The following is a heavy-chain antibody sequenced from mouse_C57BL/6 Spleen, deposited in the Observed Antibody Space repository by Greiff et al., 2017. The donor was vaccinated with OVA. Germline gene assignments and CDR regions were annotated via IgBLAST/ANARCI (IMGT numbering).Heavy chain of an antibody. CDR1: GYAFSSSW. V-gene: IGHV1-82*01. CDR2: IYPGDGDT. CDR3: ARCYDGYYAYYFDY. D-gene: IGHD2-3*01. J-gene: IGHJ2*01. Sequence: QVQLQQSGPELVKPGASVKISCKASGYAFSSSWLNWVKQRPGKGLEWIGRIYPGDGDTNYNGKLKGKATLTADKSSSTAYMQLSSLTSEDSAVYYCARCYDGYYAYYFDYWGQGTTLTVSS.